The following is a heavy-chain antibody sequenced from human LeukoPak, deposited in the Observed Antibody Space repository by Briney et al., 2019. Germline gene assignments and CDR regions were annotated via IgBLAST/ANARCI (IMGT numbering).Heavy chain of an antibody. CDR2: IYYSGST. CDR3: ARGLEYSSPDIYYFDY. J-gene: IGHJ4*02. D-gene: IGHD6-6*01. V-gene: IGHV4-59*01. CDR1: GGSISSYY. Sequence: SETLSPTCTVSGGSISSYYWSWIRQPPGKGLEWFGYIYYSGSTNYNPSLKSRVTISVDTSKNQFSLKLSSVTAADTAVYYCARGLEYSSPDIYYFDYWGQGTLVTVSS.